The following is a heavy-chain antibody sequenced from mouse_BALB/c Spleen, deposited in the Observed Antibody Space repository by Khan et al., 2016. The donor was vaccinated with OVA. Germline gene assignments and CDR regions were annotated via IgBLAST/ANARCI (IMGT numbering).Heavy chain of an antibody. CDR1: GFSLTSYG. V-gene: IGHV2-6-1*01. CDR3: TRGIYYYSSLPLGY. D-gene: IGHD1-1*01. Sequence: VKLEESGAGLVAPSESLSITCTISGFSLTSYGVHWVRQPPGKGLEWLVVIWSDGITTYNTALKYRLSIIKANSNTQVFLKMNSLQTDDTAMYYFTRGIYYYSSLPLGYWGQGTTLTVSS. CDR2: IWSDGIT. J-gene: IGHJ2*01.